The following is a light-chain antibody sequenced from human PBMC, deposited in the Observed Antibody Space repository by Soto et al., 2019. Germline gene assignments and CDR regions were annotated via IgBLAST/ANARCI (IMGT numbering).Light chain of an antibody. V-gene: IGLV2-14*01. CDR1: SSDVGGYNY. CDR2: EVS. CDR3: SSYTSSSTLV. Sequence: QSALTQPASVSGSPGQSITISCTGTSSDVGGYNYVSWYQQHPGKAPKLMIYEVSNRPSGVSNRFSGSKSGNTASLTISGLQAEDEADYYCSSYTSSSTLVFGTATNFTVL. J-gene: IGLJ1*01.